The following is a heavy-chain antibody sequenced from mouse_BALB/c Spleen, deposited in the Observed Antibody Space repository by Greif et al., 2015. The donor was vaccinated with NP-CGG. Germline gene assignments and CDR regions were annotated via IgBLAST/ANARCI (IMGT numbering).Heavy chain of an antibody. CDR1: GFNIKDTY. CDR3: AYDYDHAMDY. D-gene: IGHD2-4*01. J-gene: IGHJ4*01. V-gene: IGHV14-3*02. CDR2: IDPANGNT. Sequence: VQLQQSGAELVKPGASVKLSCTASGFNIKDTYMHWVKQRPEQGLEWIGRIDPANGNTKYDPKFQGKATITADTSSNTAYLQLSSLTSEDTAVYYCAYDYDHAMDYWGQGTSVTVSS.